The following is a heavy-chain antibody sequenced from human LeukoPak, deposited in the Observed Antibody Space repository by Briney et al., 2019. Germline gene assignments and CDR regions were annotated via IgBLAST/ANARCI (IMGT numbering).Heavy chain of an antibody. J-gene: IGHJ4*02. CDR3: AKDPRRYYDSSGYYRRHY. D-gene: IGHD3-22*01. V-gene: IGHV3-23*01. Sequence: PGGSLRLSCAASGFTFSSYAMSWVRQAPGKGLEWVSAISGSGGSTYYADSVKGRFTICRDNSKNTLYLQMNSLRAEDTAVYYCAKDPRRYYDSSGYYRRHYWGQGTLVTVSS. CDR1: GFTFSSYA. CDR2: ISGSGGST.